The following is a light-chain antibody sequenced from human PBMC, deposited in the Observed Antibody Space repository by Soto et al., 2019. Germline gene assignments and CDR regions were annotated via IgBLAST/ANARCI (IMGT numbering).Light chain of an antibody. CDR1: QSISSW. V-gene: IGKV1-5*03. Sequence: DIQMTQSPSTLSASVGDRVTITCRASQSISSWLAWYQQKPGKAPKVLIYEASNLKSGVPSRFSGSGSGTEFTLTISSLQPDDFARYYCQQYHTSPTFGPGTKVD. J-gene: IGKJ3*01. CDR2: EAS. CDR3: QQYHTSPT.